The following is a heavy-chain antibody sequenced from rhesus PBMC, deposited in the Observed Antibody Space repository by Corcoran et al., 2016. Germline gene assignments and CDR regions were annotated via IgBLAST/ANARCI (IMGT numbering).Heavy chain of an antibody. CDR1: GGSISDSYR. CDR3: AREGLQYLGWLSYFDY. CDR2: IYGSSTTT. J-gene: IGHJ4*01. V-gene: IGHV4S10*01. Sequence: QVQLQESGPGVVKPSETLSLTCAVSGGSISDSYRWSLIRQPPGKGLEWIGYIYGSSTTTNDNPSLKSRGTISKDPSKNQFSLKLSSVAAADTAVYYCAREGLQYLGWLSYFDYWGQGVLVTVSS. D-gene: IGHD3-3*01.